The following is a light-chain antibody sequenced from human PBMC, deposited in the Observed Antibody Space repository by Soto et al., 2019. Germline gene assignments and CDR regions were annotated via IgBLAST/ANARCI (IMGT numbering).Light chain of an antibody. J-gene: IGLJ3*02. V-gene: IGLV2-11*01. CDR1: TGDVGAYNF. Sequence: QSVLTQPRSVSGSPGQSVTISCTGTTGDVGAYNFVSWYQLYPGKAPKLMIYDADKRPSGVPDRFSASKSGNTASLTISGLQAEDEADYHCCSYAGSVTWVFGGGTKLTVL. CDR3: CSYAGSVTWV. CDR2: DAD.